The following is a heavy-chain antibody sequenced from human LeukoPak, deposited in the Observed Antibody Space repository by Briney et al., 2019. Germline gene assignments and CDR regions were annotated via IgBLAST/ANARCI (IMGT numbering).Heavy chain of an antibody. V-gene: IGHV4-34*01. Sequence: SETLSLTCAVYGGSFSGYYWSWIRQPPGKGLEWIGEINHSGSTNYNPSLKSRVTISVDTSKNQFSLKLSSVTAADTAVYYCARAGSGVGYYYGMDVWGQETTVTVSS. J-gene: IGHJ6*02. D-gene: IGHD6-19*01. CDR1: GGSFSGYY. CDR2: INHSGST. CDR3: ARAGSGVGYYYGMDV.